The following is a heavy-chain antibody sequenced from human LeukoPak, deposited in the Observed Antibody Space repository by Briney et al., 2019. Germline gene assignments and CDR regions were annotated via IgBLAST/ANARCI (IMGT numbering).Heavy chain of an antibody. CDR3: ARVGTTVAGTFWFDP. J-gene: IGHJ5*02. CDR2: VYHTGSS. Sequence: SETLSLTCAVSGGSISSSNWWSWVRQPPGKGLEWIGEVYHTGSSNYNPSLKSRVTISVDKSKSQFSLKLSSVTAADTAVYYCARVGTTVAGTFWFDPWGQGTLVTVSS. D-gene: IGHD6-19*01. CDR1: GGSISSSNW. V-gene: IGHV4-4*02.